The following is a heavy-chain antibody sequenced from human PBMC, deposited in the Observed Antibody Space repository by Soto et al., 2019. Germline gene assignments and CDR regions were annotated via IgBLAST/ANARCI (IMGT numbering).Heavy chain of an antibody. Sequence: QVQLQESGPGLVKPSQTLSLTCTVSGGAISSGDYYCSWIRQHPGKGLEWMGYISYSGSTYYNPSLKIRVTLSVDTSKNQFSLKLSSVTAADTAVYYLARDVPPGRGSPNFYCYCLDVWGQGATVTVS. J-gene: IGHJ6*02. D-gene: IGHD3-10*01. CDR1: GGAISSGDYY. CDR3: ARDVPPGRGSPNFYCYCLDV. CDR2: ISYSGST. V-gene: IGHV4-31*03.